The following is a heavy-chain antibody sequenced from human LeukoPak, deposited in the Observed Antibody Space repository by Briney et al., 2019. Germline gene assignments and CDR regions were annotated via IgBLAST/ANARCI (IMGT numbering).Heavy chain of an antibody. Sequence: PSETLSLTCAVYGGSFSGYYWSWIRQPPGKGLEWIGEINHSGSTNYNPSLKSRVTISVDTSKNQFSLKLSSVTAADTAVYYCAREESRWGQGTTVTVSS. J-gene: IGHJ6*02. V-gene: IGHV4-34*01. CDR1: GGSFSGYY. D-gene: IGHD5-24*01. CDR2: INHSGST. CDR3: AREESR.